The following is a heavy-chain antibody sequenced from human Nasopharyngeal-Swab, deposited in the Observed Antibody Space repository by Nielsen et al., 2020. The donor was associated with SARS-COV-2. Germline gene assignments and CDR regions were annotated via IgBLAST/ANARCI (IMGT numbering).Heavy chain of an antibody. J-gene: IGHJ6*02. Sequence: WVRQAPGQGLEWMGWISAYNGNTNYAQKLQGRVTMTTDTSTSTAYMELRSLRSDDTAVYYCARVVVIHIVMDVWGQGTTVTVSS. V-gene: IGHV1-18*01. D-gene: IGHD1-26*01. CDR3: ARVVVIHIVMDV. CDR2: ISAYNGNT.